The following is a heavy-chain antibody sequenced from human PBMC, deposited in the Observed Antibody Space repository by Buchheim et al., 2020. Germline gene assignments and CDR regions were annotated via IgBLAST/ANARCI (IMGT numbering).Heavy chain of an antibody. V-gene: IGHV1-2*04. CDR3: ARGVRVEQGYCSGGSCYSASMDV. CDR1: GYTFTGYY. Sequence: QVQLVQSGAEVKKPGASVKVSCKASGYTFTGYYMHWVRQAPGQGLEWMGWINPNSGGTNYAQKFQGWVTMTRDTSLSQAYLELSRLRSDDTAVYYCARGVRVEQGYCSGGSCYSASMDVWGQGTT. D-gene: IGHD2-15*01. J-gene: IGHJ6*02. CDR2: INPNSGGT.